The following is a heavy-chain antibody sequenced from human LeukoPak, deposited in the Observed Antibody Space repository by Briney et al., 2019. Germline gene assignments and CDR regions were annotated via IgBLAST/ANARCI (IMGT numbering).Heavy chain of an antibody. V-gene: IGHV1-69*01. D-gene: IGHD3-10*01. CDR3: ARGRNGLLWFGELLS. J-gene: IGHJ5*02. Sequence: GSSVKVSCKASGGTFSSYAISWVRQAPGQGLEWMGGIIPIFGTSNYAQKFQGRVTITADESTSTAYMELSSLRSADTAVYYCARGRNGLLWFGELLSWGQGTLVTVSS. CDR2: IIPIFGTS. CDR1: GGTFSSYA.